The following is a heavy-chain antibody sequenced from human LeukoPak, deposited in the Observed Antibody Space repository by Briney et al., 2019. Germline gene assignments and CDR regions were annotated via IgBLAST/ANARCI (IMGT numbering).Heavy chain of an antibody. J-gene: IGHJ6*02. CDR1: GFTFSSYE. D-gene: IGHD3-22*01. CDR3: ARDSSYYYDRYYYGMDV. Sequence: GGSLRLSCAASGFTFSSYEMNWVRQAPGKGLEWVSYISSSGSTIYYADSVKGRFTISRDNAKNSLCLQMNSLRAEDTAVYYCARDSSYYYDRYYYGMDVWGQGTTVTVSS. V-gene: IGHV3-48*03. CDR2: ISSSGSTI.